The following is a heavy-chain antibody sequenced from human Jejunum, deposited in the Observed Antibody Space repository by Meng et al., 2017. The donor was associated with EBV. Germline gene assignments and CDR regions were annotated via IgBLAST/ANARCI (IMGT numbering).Heavy chain of an antibody. CDR3: ASIHPSIDS. J-gene: IGHJ4*02. Sequence: QPQGADTGLLKPSAPLSPTCALSSGSIFSSNGLTSPRQPPGKGLEWIGEIYHSGSTNYNPSLKSRITMSLDKSKNQFSLKLRSVTAADTAVYYCASIHPSIDSWGPGTLVTVSS. CDR1: SGSIFSSNG. CDR2: IYHSGST. D-gene: IGHD2-21*01. V-gene: IGHV4-4*02.